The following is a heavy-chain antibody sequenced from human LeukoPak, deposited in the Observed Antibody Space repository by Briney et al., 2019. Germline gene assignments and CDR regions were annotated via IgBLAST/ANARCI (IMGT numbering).Heavy chain of an antibody. CDR3: ARDLETLALTTPVGY. V-gene: IGHV3-33*01. Sequence: GGSLRLSCAASGFTFSSYGMHWVRQAPGKGLEWVAVIWCGGSNKYYADSVKGRFTISRDNSKNTLYLQMNSLRAEDTAVYYCARDLETLALTTPVGYWGQGTLVTVSS. CDR1: GFTFSSYG. D-gene: IGHD3-22*01. CDR2: IWCGGSNK. J-gene: IGHJ4*02.